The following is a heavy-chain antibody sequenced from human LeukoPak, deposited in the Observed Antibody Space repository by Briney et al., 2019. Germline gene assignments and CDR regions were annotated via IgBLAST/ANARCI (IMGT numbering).Heavy chain of an antibody. CDR2: ISYDGSDK. CDR1: GFTFSSYA. J-gene: IGHJ3*02. Sequence: GGSLRLSCAASGFTFSSYAMYWVRQAPGKGLEWVAVISYDGSDKFYADSVKGRFTISRDNAKNTLYLQMNSLRAEDTAVYYCARYCSSTSCYGFIDAFDIWGQGTMVTVSS. V-gene: IGHV3-30*04. CDR3: ARYCSSTSCYGFIDAFDI. D-gene: IGHD2-2*01.